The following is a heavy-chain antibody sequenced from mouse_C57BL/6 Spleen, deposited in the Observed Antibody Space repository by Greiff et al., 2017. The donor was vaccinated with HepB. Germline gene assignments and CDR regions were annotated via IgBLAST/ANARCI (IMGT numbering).Heavy chain of an antibody. J-gene: IGHJ4*01. D-gene: IGHD2-10*02. Sequence: DVKLQESGPELVKPGASVKISCKASGYTFTDYNMDWVKQSHGKSLEWIGDINPNNGGTIYNQKFKGKGTLTVDKSSSTAYMELRCLTSEDTAFYYCARSSADDYGMVYWGRGTTVTVSS. CDR2: INPNNGGT. V-gene: IGHV1-18*01. CDR1: GYTFTDYN. CDR3: ARSSADDYGMVY.